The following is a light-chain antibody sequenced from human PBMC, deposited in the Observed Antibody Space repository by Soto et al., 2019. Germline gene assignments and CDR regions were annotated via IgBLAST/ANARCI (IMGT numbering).Light chain of an antibody. CDR1: SSDVGGYKY. V-gene: IGLV2-11*01. CDR3: CSYAGSYTVL. CDR2: DVS. J-gene: IGLJ2*01. Sequence: QSVLTQPRSVSGSPGQSVTISCTGTSSDVGGYKYVSWYQQHPGKVPNLIIYDVSERPSGVPDRFSGSKSGNTASLSISGLQAEDEADYYCCSYAGSYTVLFGGGIQLTVL.